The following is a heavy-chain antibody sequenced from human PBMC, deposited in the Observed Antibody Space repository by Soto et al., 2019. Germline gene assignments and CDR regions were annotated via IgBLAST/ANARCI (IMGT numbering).Heavy chain of an antibody. CDR1: GFTFSNYG. CDR2: ISYDGSDK. CDR3: ARDFWKLKGDYFYGMDV. D-gene: IGHD3-3*01. V-gene: IGHV3-30*03. J-gene: IGHJ6*02. Sequence: PGGSLRLSCAASGFTFSNYGMHWVRQAPGKGLEWVAVISYDGSDKYYADSVKGRFTISRDDSKNTLYLQMTSLRAEDTAVYFCARDFWKLKGDYFYGMDVWGQGTTVTVSS.